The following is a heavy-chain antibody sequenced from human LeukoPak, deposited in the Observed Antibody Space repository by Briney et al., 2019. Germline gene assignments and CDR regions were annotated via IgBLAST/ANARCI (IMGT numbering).Heavy chain of an antibody. Sequence: GRSLRLSCVVSGFSFDDFAMHWVRQAPGKGLEWVSGISWNSASIGYADSVKGRFTISRDNSKNTLYLQMNSLRAEDTAVYYCARDDPFYGYMDVWGKGTTVTVSS. CDR1: GFSFDDFA. J-gene: IGHJ6*03. CDR2: ISWNSASI. CDR3: ARDDPFYGYMDV. D-gene: IGHD4-17*01. V-gene: IGHV3-9*01.